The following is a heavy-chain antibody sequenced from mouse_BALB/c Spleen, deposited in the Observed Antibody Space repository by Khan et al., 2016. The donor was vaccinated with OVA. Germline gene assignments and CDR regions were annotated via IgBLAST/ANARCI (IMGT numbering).Heavy chain of an antibody. V-gene: IGHV1-4*01. CDR1: GYTFTSYT. Sequence: QVQLKQSGAELARPGASVKMSCKASGYTFTSYTIHWIKLRPGQGLEWIGFINPSNGYTNYNQKFKDKATLTADKSSTKVYMQLSSLTSDDSAVYNCVRDGAYHRNDGWFAYWGQGTLVTVSA. J-gene: IGHJ3*01. D-gene: IGHD2-14*01. CDR3: VRDGAYHRNDGWFAY. CDR2: INPSNGYT.